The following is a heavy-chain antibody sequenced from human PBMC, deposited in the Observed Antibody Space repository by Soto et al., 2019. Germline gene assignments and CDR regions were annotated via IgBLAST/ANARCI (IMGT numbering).Heavy chain of an antibody. CDR2: LYYSGST. D-gene: IGHD5-18*01. Sequence: PYLTMRLPCNVAGGNISGYYWRWLRQTTGKGLQWIGYLYYSGSTNYNPSLKSGVTISVDTFKNQFSLKVSSVTAADTPLHCCARASSYGSPFQLWGEGSLDIVSS. J-gene: IGHJ1*01. CDR1: GGNISGYY. CDR3: ARASSYGSPFQL. V-gene: IGHV4-59*01.